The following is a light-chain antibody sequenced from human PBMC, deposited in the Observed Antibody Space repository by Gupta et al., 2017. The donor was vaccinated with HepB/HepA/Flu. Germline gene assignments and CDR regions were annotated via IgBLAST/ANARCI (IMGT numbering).Light chain of an antibody. Sequence: QLVVTQSPSASASLGASVKLTCTLSSVDSRAAIAWHQQHPQKGPRYLLKVKSDGSHSKGDGIPDRFSGSSSGTERYLTISSLHSEDEADYYCQTWATGVRVFGGGTKLTVL. J-gene: IGLJ3*02. CDR3: QTWATGVRV. CDR1: SVDSRAA. V-gene: IGLV4-69*01. CDR2: VKSDGSH.